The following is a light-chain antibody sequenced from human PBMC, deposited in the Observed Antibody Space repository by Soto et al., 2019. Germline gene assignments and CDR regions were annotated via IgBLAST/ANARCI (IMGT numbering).Light chain of an antibody. V-gene: IGLV2-8*01. J-gene: IGLJ1*01. CDR3: SSYTSSSTYV. Sequence: QPALTQPPPASGSPGQTVPISSTETSHDIGTYNYVSWYPQHAGNLPILSIFEVDKRPLGVPNRFSGSKSGNTASLTISGLQAEDEADYYCSSYTSSSTYVFGTGSKVPVL. CDR2: EVD. CDR1: SHDIGTYNY.